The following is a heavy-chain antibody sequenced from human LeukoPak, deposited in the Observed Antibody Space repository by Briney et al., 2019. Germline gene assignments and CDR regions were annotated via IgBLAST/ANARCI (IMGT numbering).Heavy chain of an antibody. Sequence: ASVKVSCKASGYTFTGYYMHWVRQAPGQGLEWMGWINPNSGGTNYAQKFQGRVTMTEDTSTDTVHMELSSLRSEDTAVYYSATDFLGFDPWGQGTLVTVSS. CDR3: ATDFLGFDP. D-gene: IGHD2/OR15-2a*01. CDR1: GYTFTGYY. CDR2: INPNSGGT. V-gene: IGHV1-2*02. J-gene: IGHJ5*02.